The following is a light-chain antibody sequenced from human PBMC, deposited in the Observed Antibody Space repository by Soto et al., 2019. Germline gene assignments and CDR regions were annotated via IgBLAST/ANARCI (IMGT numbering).Light chain of an antibody. Sequence: ALTQPPSVSAAPGQKVTISCSGSSSNIGNNYVSWYQQLPGTAPKLLIYDNNKRPSGIPDRFSGSKSGTSATLGITGLQTGDEADYYCGTWDSSLSAYVFGTGTKVTVL. CDR2: DNN. J-gene: IGLJ1*01. CDR3: GTWDSSLSAYV. V-gene: IGLV1-51*01. CDR1: SSNIGNNY.